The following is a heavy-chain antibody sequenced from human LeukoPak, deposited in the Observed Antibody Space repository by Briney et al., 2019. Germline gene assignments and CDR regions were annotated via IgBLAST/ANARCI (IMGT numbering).Heavy chain of an antibody. CDR3: ARAFKYYYDSSGYYGY. J-gene: IGHJ4*02. Sequence: SETLSLTCTVSGGSFSSGSYYWSWIRQPPGKGLEWIGYIYYSGSTNYNPSLKSRVTISVDTSKNQFSLKLSSVTAADTAVYYCARAFKYYYDSSGYYGYWGQGTLVTVSS. CDR1: GGSFSSGSYY. V-gene: IGHV4-61*01. D-gene: IGHD3-22*01. CDR2: IYYSGST.